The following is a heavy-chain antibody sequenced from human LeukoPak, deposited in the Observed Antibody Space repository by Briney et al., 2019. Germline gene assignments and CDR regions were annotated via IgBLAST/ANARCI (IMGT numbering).Heavy chain of an antibody. CDR2: IWYDGSNK. D-gene: IGHD1-26*01. CDR1: GFIFSSFG. Sequence: GGSLRLSCAASGFIFSSFGMHWARQAPDKGLEWVAVIWYDGSNKYHADSVKGRFTISRDNSKNTLYLQMNSLRAEDTAVYYCAKVLGATADYWGQGTLVTVSS. V-gene: IGHV3-33*06. J-gene: IGHJ4*02. CDR3: AKVLGATADY.